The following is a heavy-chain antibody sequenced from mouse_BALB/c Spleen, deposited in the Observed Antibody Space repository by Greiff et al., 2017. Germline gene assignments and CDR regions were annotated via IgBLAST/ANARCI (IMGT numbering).Heavy chain of an antibody. CDR2: IDPANGNT. CDR1: GFNIKDTY. CDR3: ARKGLDGNRYAMDY. J-gene: IGHJ4*01. D-gene: IGHD2-1*01. Sequence: EVKLMESGAELVKPGASVKLSCTASGFNIKDTYMHWVKQRPEQGLEWIGRIDPANGNTKYDPKFQGKATITADTSSNTAYLQLSSLTSEDTAVYYCARKGLDGNRYAMDYWGQGTSVTVSS. V-gene: IGHV14-3*02.